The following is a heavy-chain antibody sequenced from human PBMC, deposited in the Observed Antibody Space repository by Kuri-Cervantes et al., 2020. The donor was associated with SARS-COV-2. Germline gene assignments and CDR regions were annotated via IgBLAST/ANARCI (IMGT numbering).Heavy chain of an antibody. J-gene: IGHJ6*03. CDR3: ARSGYYSRGVTYYYMDV. V-gene: IGHV4-59*12. CDR2: IYYSGSN. D-gene: IGHD3-22*01. CDR1: GGSISSYY. Sequence: GSLRLSCTVSGGSISSYYWSWIRQPPGQGLEWLGYIYYSGSNKYNPSLESRVTISLDTSRNQFSLKLSAETAADSAVYYCARSGYYSRGVTYYYMDVWDKGTTVTVSS.